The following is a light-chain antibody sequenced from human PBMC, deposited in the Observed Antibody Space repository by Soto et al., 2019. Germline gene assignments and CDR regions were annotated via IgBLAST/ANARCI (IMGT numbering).Light chain of an antibody. Sequence: DIQMTQSPSSLSASVGDRVTITCRASQSISSYLNWYQQKPGKAPKLLIYAASSLQSGVPSRFSGSGSGTDFTLTISSLQLEDFGSGDHRDLHTTPPTCGQETKL. CDR3: RDLHTTPPT. V-gene: IGKV1-39*01. CDR2: AAS. J-gene: IGKJ1*01. CDR1: QSISSY.